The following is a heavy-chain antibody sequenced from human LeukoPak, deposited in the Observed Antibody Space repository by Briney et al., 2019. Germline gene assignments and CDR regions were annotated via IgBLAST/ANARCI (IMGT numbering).Heavy chain of an antibody. CDR2: IYPGDSDT. CDR3: ARQSDYYDSSGTRNWFDP. D-gene: IGHD3-22*01. V-gene: IGHV5-51*01. CDR1: GYSVTSYW. Sequence: THWESLKISCKGSGYSVTSYWIGWVRQMPGKGLEWMGIIYPGDSDTRYRPSFQGQVTLSADKSISTAYLQWSSLKASDTAMYYCARQSDYYDSSGTRNWFDPWGQGTLVTVSS. J-gene: IGHJ5*02.